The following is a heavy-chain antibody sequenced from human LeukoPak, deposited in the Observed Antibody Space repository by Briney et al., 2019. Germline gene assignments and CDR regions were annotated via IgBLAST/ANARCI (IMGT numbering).Heavy chain of an antibody. V-gene: IGHV3-48*03. CDR1: GFTFSSYE. J-gene: IGHJ6*02. CDR2: ISSSGSTI. CDR3: ARDHDFWSGGYGMDV. Sequence: PGWSLRLSCAASGFTFSSYEMNWVRQAPGKGLEWVSYISSSGSTIYYADSLKGRFTTSRDNDKNSLYLQMNSLRAEDTAVYYCARDHDFWSGGYGMDVWGQGTTVTVSS. D-gene: IGHD3-3*01.